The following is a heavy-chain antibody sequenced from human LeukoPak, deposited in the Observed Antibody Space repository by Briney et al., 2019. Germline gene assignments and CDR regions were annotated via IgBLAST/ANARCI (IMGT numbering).Heavy chain of an antibody. CDR1: GYTLTAYY. V-gene: IGHV1-2*02. CDR3: ARTAVEGGYCSSTSCSPNFDY. CDR2: INPNSGGT. J-gene: IGHJ4*02. Sequence: PVPSVNVSCQPSGYTLTAYYMHWVGQAAGQGVEWMGWINPNSGGTNYAQKFQGRVTMTRDTSISIAYMELSRLRSDDTAVYYCARTAVEGGYCSSTSCSPNFDYWGQGTLVTVSS. D-gene: IGHD2-2*01.